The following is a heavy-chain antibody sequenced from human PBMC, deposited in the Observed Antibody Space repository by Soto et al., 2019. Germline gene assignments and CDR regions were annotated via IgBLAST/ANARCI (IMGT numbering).Heavy chain of an antibody. Sequence: SETLSLTCTVSGGSISSYYWSWIRQPPGKGLEWIGYIYYSGSTNYNPSLKSRVTISVDTSKNQFSLKLSSVTAADTAVYYCARVYGDYDANYYFCYMDVWGKGTTVTVS. D-gene: IGHD4-17*01. V-gene: IGHV4-59*01. CDR1: GGSISSYY. CDR2: IYYSGST. J-gene: IGHJ6*03. CDR3: ARVYGDYDANYYFCYMDV.